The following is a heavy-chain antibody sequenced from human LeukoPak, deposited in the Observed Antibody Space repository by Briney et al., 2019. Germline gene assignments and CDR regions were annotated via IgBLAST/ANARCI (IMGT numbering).Heavy chain of an antibody. CDR2: MNPNSGNT. J-gene: IGHJ5*02. Sequence: ASVKVSCKASGYTFTSYDINWVRQATGQGLEWMGWMNPNSGNTGYAQKFQGRVTMTRNTSISTAYMELSSLRSEDTDVYYCARGYGSGSYYWPDSWFDPWGQGTLVTVSS. D-gene: IGHD3-10*01. CDR1: GYTFTSYD. V-gene: IGHV1-8*01. CDR3: ARGYGSGSYYWPDSWFDP.